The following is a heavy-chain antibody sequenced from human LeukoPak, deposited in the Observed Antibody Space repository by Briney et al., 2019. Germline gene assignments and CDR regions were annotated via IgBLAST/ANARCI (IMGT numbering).Heavy chain of an antibody. Sequence: GGSLRLSCAASGYTVSSNYMSWVRQAPGKGLEWVSILYSGGSTYYADSVKGRFTISRDNSKNTLYLQMNSLRAEDTAVYYCASESLTGYYTPYWGQGTLVTVSS. CDR1: GYTVSSNY. D-gene: IGHD3-9*01. J-gene: IGHJ4*02. CDR2: LYSGGST. V-gene: IGHV3-53*01. CDR3: ASESLTGYYTPY.